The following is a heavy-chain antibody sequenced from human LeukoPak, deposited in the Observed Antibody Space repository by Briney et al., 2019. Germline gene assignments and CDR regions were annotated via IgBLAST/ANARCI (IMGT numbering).Heavy chain of an antibody. CDR2: TYYRSTWYN. V-gene: IGHV6-1*01. CDR3: ARDGQDYGDYFWYFDY. D-gene: IGHD4-17*01. Sequence: SQTLSLTCAISGDSVSSNSVTWNWIRQSPSRGLEWLGRTYYRSTWYNDYAVSVRGRITVNPDTSKNQFSLHLNSVTPEDTAVYYCARDGQDYGDYFWYFDYWGQGTLVTVSS. J-gene: IGHJ4*02. CDR1: GDSVSSNSVT.